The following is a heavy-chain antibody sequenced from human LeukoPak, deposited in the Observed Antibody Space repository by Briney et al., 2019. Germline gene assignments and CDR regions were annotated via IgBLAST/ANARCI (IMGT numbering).Heavy chain of an antibody. Sequence: GGSLRLSCAASGFTFSSYGMHWVRQAPGKGLEWMAVISYDGSNKYYADSVKGRFTISRDNSKNTLYLQMNSLRAEDTAVYYCAKDLGRGSSGCFTYWGQGTLVTVSS. CDR1: GFTFSSYG. J-gene: IGHJ4*02. V-gene: IGHV3-30*18. D-gene: IGHD6-19*01. CDR3: AKDLGRGSSGCFTY. CDR2: ISYDGSNK.